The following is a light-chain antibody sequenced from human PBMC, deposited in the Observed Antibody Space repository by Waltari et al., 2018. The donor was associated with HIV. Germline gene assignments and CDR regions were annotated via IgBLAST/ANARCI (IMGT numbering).Light chain of an antibody. CDR2: DAS. V-gene: IGKV3D-20*01. Sequence: EIVLTQSPATLSLYPGERATLSCGASQSISNNYLAWYQQKPGQAPRFLIYDASNRATGIADRFRGSGSGTDFTLTITRLEPEDFAVYYCQQYGSSPLTFGGGTKVEIK. CDR3: QQYGSSPLT. J-gene: IGKJ4*01. CDR1: QSISNNY.